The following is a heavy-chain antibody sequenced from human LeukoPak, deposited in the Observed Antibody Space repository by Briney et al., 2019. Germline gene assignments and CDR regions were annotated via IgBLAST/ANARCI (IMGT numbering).Heavy chain of an antibody. Sequence: SVNVAFKASGFTFTSSAVQWLRQARGPRLEWVGGIVIGSGNTNKAQKFQERVSITRDMAASTVNMELRSLRSEDTAVYYCAAEGRPTVVTFRKGAVDLWGEGTMVTVSS. CDR3: AAEGRPTVVTFRKGAVDL. V-gene: IGHV1-58*01. J-gene: IGHJ3*01. CDR1: GFTFTSSA. CDR2: IVIGSGNT. D-gene: IGHD4-23*01.